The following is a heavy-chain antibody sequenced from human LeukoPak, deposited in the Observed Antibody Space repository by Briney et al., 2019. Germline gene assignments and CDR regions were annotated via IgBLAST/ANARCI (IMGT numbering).Heavy chain of an antibody. CDR1: GGSFSGYY. D-gene: IGHD2-15*01. CDR2: INHSGST. CDR3: ARRLSESFDY. Sequence: SETLSLTCAVYGGSFSGYYWSWIRQPPGKGLEWIGEINHSGSTNYNPSLKSRVTISVDTSKSQFSLKLSSVTAADTAVYYCARRLSESFDYWGQGTLVTVSS. J-gene: IGHJ4*02. V-gene: IGHV4-34*09.